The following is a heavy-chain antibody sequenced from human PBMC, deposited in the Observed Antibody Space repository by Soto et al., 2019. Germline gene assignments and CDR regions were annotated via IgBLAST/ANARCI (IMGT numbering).Heavy chain of an antibody. CDR2: IYNSGST. V-gene: IGHV4-59*01. J-gene: IGHJ5*02. CDR1: GGSISSYY. Sequence: SETLSLTCTVSGGSISSYYWSWIRQPPGKGLEWIGYIYNSGSTNYNPSFKSRVSISVDMSKNQFSLRLSSVTAADTAVYYCARGYCSSASCYRDWFDPWGQGTLVTVSS. CDR3: ARGYCSSASCYRDWFDP. D-gene: IGHD2-2*01.